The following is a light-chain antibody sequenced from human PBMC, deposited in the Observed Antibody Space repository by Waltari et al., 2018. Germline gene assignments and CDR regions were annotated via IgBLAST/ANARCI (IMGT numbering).Light chain of an antibody. Sequence: QSALTQPASVSGSPGQSITLSCTGTSSDVGTYKRVAWYQQRPGKAPKLMIYAVSKRPSGVSDRFSGSKSGDMASLTISGLQPEDEAEYFCSSYARSSIGVFGGGTKVTVL. CDR2: AVS. CDR3: SSYARSSIGV. CDR1: SSDVGTYKR. J-gene: IGLJ2*01. V-gene: IGLV2-23*02.